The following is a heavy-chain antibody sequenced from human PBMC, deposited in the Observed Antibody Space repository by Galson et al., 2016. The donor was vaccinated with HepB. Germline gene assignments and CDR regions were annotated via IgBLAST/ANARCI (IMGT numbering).Heavy chain of an antibody. CDR2: FRLRGGWA. CDR3: AGEPPLMGTPSGIGAFDI. D-gene: IGHD4-23*01. J-gene: IGHJ3*02. CDR1: GDTFISQY. V-gene: IGHV1-46*01. Sequence: SVKVSCKASGDTFISQYIHWVRQAPGQGLEWMGVFRLRGGWATYAQKLQGRVTMTRDTSTTTVDMELSSLTSDDTAVYYCAGEPPLMGTPSGIGAFDIWGQGTMVTVSS.